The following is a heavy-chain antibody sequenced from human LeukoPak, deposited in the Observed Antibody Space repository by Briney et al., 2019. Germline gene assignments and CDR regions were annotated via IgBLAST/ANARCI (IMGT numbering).Heavy chain of an antibody. CDR2: IRYDGSNK. J-gene: IGHJ4*02. D-gene: IGHD4-23*01. Sequence: GGPLRLSCAASGFTFSRYGMHWVRQAPGKGLEWVAFIRYDGSNKYYADSVKGRFTISRDNSKNTLYLQMNSLRAEDTAVYYCAKDLYGGNSQYYFDYWGQGTLVTVSS. CDR1: GFTFSRYG. CDR3: AKDLYGGNSQYYFDY. V-gene: IGHV3-30*02.